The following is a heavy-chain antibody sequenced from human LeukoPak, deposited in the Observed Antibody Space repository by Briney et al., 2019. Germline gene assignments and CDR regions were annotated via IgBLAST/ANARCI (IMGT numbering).Heavy chain of an antibody. CDR2: IYYSGST. D-gene: IGHD2/OR15-2a*01. Sequence: PSQTLSLTCAVSGGSISSGGYSWSWIRQPPGKGLEWIGYIYYSGSTYYNPSLKSRVTISVDTSKNQFSLKLSSVTAADTAVYYCARDTSIPAGAFDIWGQGTMVTVSS. V-gene: IGHV4-31*11. CDR3: ARDTSIPAGAFDI. CDR1: GGSISSGGYS. J-gene: IGHJ3*02.